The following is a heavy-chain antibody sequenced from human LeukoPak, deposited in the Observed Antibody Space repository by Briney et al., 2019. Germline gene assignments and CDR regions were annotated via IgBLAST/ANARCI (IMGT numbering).Heavy chain of an antibody. Sequence: SSETLSLTCTVSGGSMTNYYWSWIRQTPGKGLEWIGYIFYTGNTNYSPSLKSRLTISVDTSKNQFSLNLSSVTAADTAVYYCARAHSDYPDIVAPYFDYWGQGTLVTVSS. D-gene: IGHD5-12*01. CDR3: ARAHSDYPDIVAPYFDY. CDR1: GGSMTNYY. CDR2: IFYTGNT. J-gene: IGHJ4*02. V-gene: IGHV4-59*12.